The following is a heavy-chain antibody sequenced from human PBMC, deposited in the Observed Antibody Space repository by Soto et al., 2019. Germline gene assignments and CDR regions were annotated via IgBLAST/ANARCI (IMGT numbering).Heavy chain of an antibody. CDR2: INHSGST. D-gene: IGHD3-3*01. Sequence: SETLSLTCAVYGGSFSGYYWSWIRQPPGKGLEWIGEINHSGSTNYNPSLKSRVTISVDTSKNQFSLKLSSVTAADTAVYYCAGGPRITIFGVAYYYYGMDVWGQGTTVTVSS. CDR3: AGGPRITIFGVAYYYYGMDV. CDR1: GGSFSGYY. V-gene: IGHV4-34*01. J-gene: IGHJ6*02.